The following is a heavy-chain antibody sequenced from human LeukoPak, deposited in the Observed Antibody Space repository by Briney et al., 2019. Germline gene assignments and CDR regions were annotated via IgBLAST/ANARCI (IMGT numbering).Heavy chain of an antibody. CDR1: GGTFSSYA. D-gene: IGHD3-3*01. CDR2: IIPIFGTA. V-gene: IGHV1-69*01. Sequence: SVKVSCKASGGTFSSYAISWVRQAPEQGLEWMGGIIPIFGTANYAQKFQGRVTITADESTSTAYMELSSLRSEDTAVYYCATHYDFWQPFQGGFDYWGQGTLVTVSS. J-gene: IGHJ4*02. CDR3: ATHYDFWQPFQGGFDY.